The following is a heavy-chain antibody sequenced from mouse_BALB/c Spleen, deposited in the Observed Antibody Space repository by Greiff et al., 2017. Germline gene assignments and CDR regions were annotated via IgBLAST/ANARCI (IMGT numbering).Heavy chain of an antibody. Sequence: DVMLVESGGGLVQPGGSRKLSCAASGFTFSSFGMHWVRQAPEKGLEWVAYISSGSSTIYYADTVKGRFTISRDNPKNTLFLQMTSLRSEDTAMYYCARATVYAMDYWGQGTSVTVSS. V-gene: IGHV5-17*02. J-gene: IGHJ4*01. CDR3: ARATVYAMDY. CDR2: ISSGSSTI. D-gene: IGHD1-1*01. CDR1: GFTFSSFG.